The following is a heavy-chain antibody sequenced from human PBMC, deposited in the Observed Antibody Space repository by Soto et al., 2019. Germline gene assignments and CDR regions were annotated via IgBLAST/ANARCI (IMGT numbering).Heavy chain of an antibody. CDR1: GYTFTSYG. V-gene: IGHV1-18*01. CDR3: VRGEGSAVGARFDY. D-gene: IGHD1-26*01. Sequence: ASVKVSCKASGYTFTSYGISWVRQAPGQGLEWMGWISAYSDNTNFPQKLQGRLTMTTDTSTSTAYMELRSLRSDDTAFYYCVRGEGSAVGARFDYWGQGTLVTVSS. J-gene: IGHJ4*02. CDR2: ISAYSDNT.